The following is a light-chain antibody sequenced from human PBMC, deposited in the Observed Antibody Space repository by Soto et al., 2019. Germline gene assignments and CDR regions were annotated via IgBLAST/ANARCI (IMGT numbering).Light chain of an antibody. V-gene: IGKV3-20*01. J-gene: IGKJ4*01. Sequence: EIELTQSPCTLSLSPGERATLSCRASQSVSSSYLAWYQQTPGQAPRLLIYGASSMATGIPERFSGSGSGTDFTLTISGLEPEDFAVYYCQQYGSSPLTFGGGTKVEIK. CDR2: GAS. CDR1: QSVSSSY. CDR3: QQYGSSPLT.